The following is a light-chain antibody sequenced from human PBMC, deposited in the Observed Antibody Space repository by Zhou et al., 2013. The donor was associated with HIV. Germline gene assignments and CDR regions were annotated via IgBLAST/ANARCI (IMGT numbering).Light chain of an antibody. V-gene: IGKV1-39*01. CDR2: GAV. CDR1: QDIGTY. CDR3: QQSATVPRT. Sequence: DIQLTQSPSSLAAFVGDRVTITCQASQDIGTYLNWYQQKPGKAPKLLIYGAVSTQSGVPSRFSGGGAGTQFPLIITSLQPEDSATYYCQQSATVPRTFGGGTRVESN. J-gene: IGKJ4*01.